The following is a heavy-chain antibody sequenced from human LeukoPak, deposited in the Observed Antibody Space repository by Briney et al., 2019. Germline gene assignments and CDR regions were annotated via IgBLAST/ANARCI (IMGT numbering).Heavy chain of an antibody. V-gene: IGHV3-30-3*01. CDR3: ARALYYYDSSGYGPGFDY. CDR1: GFTFSSYA. D-gene: IGHD3-22*01. CDR2: ISYDGINK. Sequence: GGSLRLSCAVSGFTFSSYAMHWVRQAPGKGLEWVAVISYDGINKYYADSVKGRFTISRDNSKNTLYLQMNGLRAEDTAVYYCARALYYYDSSGYGPGFDYWGQGTLVTVSS. J-gene: IGHJ4*02.